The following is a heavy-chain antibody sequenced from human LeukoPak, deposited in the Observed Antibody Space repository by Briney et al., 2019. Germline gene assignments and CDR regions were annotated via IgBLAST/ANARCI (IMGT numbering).Heavy chain of an antibody. J-gene: IGHJ4*02. D-gene: IGHD1-26*01. CDR3: ARHEGIVGATGGFDY. CDR2: IYYSGST. Sequence: PSETLSLTCAVYGGSFSGYYWSWIRQPPGKGLEWIGSIYYSGSTYYNPSLKSRVTISVDTSKNQFSLKLSSVTAADTAVYYCARHEGIVGATGGFDYWGQGTLVTVSS. V-gene: IGHV4-34*01. CDR1: GGSFSGYY.